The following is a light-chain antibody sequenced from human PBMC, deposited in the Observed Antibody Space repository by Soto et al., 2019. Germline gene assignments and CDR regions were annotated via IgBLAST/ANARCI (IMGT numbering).Light chain of an antibody. V-gene: IGLV1-44*01. J-gene: IGLJ1*01. Sequence: QSVLTQPPSASGTPGQRVTISCSGSSSNIGSDTAKWYQQLPGAAPKLLIYSNSERPSGVPDRFSGSTSGTSASLDISGLESEEEADYYCAAWDDSLGSYVFGTGTKLTVL. CDR3: AAWDDSLGSYV. CDR1: SSNIGSDT. CDR2: SNS.